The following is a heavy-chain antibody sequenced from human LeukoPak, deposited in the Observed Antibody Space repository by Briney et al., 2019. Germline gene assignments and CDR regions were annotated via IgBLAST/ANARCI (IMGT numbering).Heavy chain of an antibody. D-gene: IGHD6-19*01. CDR3: AKDQTVAVAGPFDN. Sequence: PGGSLRLSCTASGFTFNNFAMSWVRQAPGKGLEWVSGISGSAVSTFYADSVKGRFTISRDNSKTTLCLHMDSLRVEDTAVYYCAKDQTVAVAGPFDNWGQGTLVTVSS. J-gene: IGHJ4*02. V-gene: IGHV3-23*01. CDR2: ISGSAVST. CDR1: GFTFNNFA.